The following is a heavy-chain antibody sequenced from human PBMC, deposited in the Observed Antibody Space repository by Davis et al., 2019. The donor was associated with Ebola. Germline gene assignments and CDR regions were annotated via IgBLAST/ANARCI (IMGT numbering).Heavy chain of an antibody. V-gene: IGHV3-23*01. Sequence: GESLKISCAASGFTFSSYAMSWVRQAPGKGLEWVSAISGSGGSTYYADSVKGRFTISRDNSKNTLYLQMNSLRAEDTAVYYCAKVGYDFWSAPPVGDAFDIWGQGTMVTVSS. J-gene: IGHJ3*02. CDR3: AKVGYDFWSAPPVGDAFDI. CDR1: GFTFSSYA. CDR2: ISGSGGST. D-gene: IGHD3-3*01.